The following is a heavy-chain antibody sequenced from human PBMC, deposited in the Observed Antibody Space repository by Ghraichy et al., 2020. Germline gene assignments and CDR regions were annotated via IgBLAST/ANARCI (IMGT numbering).Heavy chain of an antibody. V-gene: IGHV3-23*01. Sequence: GGSLRLSCAASGFTFSSYAMNWVRQAPGEGLEWVSAISGSGGTTYYADSVKGRFTISRDNSKNTLYLQMNSLRAEDTAVYYCAKTYSSSSSRAFDIWGQGTMVTVSS. J-gene: IGHJ3*02. CDR1: GFTFSSYA. CDR2: ISGSGGTT. D-gene: IGHD6-6*01. CDR3: AKTYSSSSSRAFDI.